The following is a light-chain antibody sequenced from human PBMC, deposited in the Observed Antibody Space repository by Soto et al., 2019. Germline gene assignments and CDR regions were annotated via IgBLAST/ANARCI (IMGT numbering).Light chain of an antibody. J-gene: IGKJ5*01. CDR3: QQSYSSPPIT. Sequence: DIQMTQSPSSLSASLGDTVTISCRASQNIDNYLHWYQQTPGKAPKVLFYAASVLKDGVPSRFSGSGYGTDFTLTISNLQPEDFAFYYCQQSYSSPPITFGQGTRLDIK. V-gene: IGKV1-39*01. CDR2: AAS. CDR1: QNIDNY.